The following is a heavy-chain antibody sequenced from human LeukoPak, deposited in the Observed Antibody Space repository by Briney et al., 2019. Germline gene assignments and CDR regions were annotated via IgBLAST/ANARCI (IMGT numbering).Heavy chain of an antibody. V-gene: IGHV1-2*04. CDR1: GYTFTGYY. CDR2: INPNSGGT. D-gene: IGHD3-10*01. J-gene: IGHJ6*04. Sequence: ASVKVSCKASGYTFTGYYMHWVRQAPGQGLEWMGWINPNSGGTNYAQKFQGWVTMTRDTSISTAYMELSRLRSDDTAVCYCARDRAMVRGGGLGNYYYYGMDVWGKGTTVTVSS. CDR3: ARDRAMVRGGGLGNYYYYGMDV.